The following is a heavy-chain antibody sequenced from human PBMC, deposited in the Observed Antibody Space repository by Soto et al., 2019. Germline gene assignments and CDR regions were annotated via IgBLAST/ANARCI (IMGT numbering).Heavy chain of an antibody. D-gene: IGHD1-26*01. CDR3: ARGSASYYGLDP. V-gene: IGHV1-69*02. Sequence: QVQLVQSGAEVKKPGSSVKVSCKASGGTFGSYTISWVRQAPGQGLEWMGRIIPILGIANYAQKFQGRVTITADKSTSTAYMELSSLRSEDTAVYYCARGSASYYGLDPWGQGTLVTVSS. J-gene: IGHJ5*02. CDR1: GGTFGSYT. CDR2: IIPILGIA.